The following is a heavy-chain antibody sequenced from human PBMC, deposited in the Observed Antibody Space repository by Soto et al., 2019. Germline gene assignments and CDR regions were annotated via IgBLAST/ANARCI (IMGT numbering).Heavy chain of an antibody. J-gene: IGHJ4*02. CDR1: GFTFSSFG. D-gene: IGHD3-22*01. CDR3: AKDTYFHDSSGYYIFDY. Sequence: QVQLVESGGGVVQPGRSLRLSCAASGFTFSSFGMHWVRQAPGKGLEWVAHISYDGSNDHSAASVKGRFTISRDNSEDTLYLQMNSLRVEDTAVYYCAKDTYFHDSSGYYIFDYWGQGTLVTVSS. V-gene: IGHV3-30*18. CDR2: ISYDGSND.